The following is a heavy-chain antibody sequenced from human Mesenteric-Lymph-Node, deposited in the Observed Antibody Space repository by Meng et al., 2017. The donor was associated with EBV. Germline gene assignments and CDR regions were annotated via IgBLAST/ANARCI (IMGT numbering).Heavy chain of an antibody. CDR2: INRVGST. CDR3: VRCGAVTLVQGGPDH. V-gene: IGHV4-34*01. Sequence: QRWAAGLLQPSGPLSLPCGASGVSFGGYVWSWLRQPPGKGLEWIGEINRVGSTNYNPSLKSRLTMSVDTSKNHFSLKLTSVTAADTAVYYCVRCGAVTLVQGGPDHWGQGTLVTVSS. D-gene: IGHD3-10*01. J-gene: IGHJ4*02. CDR1: GVSFGGYV.